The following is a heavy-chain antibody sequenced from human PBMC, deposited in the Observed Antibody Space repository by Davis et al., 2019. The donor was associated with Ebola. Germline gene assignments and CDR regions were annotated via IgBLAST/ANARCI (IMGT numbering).Heavy chain of an antibody. CDR3: ARGTAMGY. CDR2: ISYDGSNK. CDR1: GFTFNKYA. Sequence: GESLKISCAASGFTFNKYAMNWVRQAPGKGLEWVAVISYDGSNKYYADSVKGRFTISRDNSKNTLYLQMNSLRAGDTAVYYCARGTAMGYWGQGTLVTVSS. V-gene: IGHV3-30*04. D-gene: IGHD5-18*01. J-gene: IGHJ4*02.